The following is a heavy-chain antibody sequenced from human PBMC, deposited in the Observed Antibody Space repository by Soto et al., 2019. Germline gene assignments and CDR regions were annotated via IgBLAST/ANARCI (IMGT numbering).Heavy chain of an antibody. J-gene: IGHJ4*02. D-gene: IGHD2-21*02. V-gene: IGHV3-30-3*01. CDR3: ARDRYEIIVVVTGSFDY. CDR1: RIAVCRYT. Sequence: VRLSNADWRIAVCRYTMDWGRRAPVKGLERVAVISYDGSNKYYADSVKGRFTISRDNSKNTLYLQMNSLRAEDTAVYYCARDRYEIIVVVTGSFDYWGQGTLVTVSS. CDR2: ISYDGSNK.